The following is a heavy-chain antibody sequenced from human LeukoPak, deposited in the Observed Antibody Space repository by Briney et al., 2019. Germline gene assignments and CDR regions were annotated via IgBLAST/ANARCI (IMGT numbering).Heavy chain of an antibody. CDR2: ISYDGSNK. Sequence: GGSLRLSCAASGFKFSSYAMHWVRQAPGKGLEWVAVISYDGSNKYDADSVKGRFTISRDNSKNTLHLEMKSLRAEDTAVYYCARGRGGTTTPYYFDSWGQGALVTVSS. CDR1: GFKFSSYA. J-gene: IGHJ4*02. CDR3: ARGRGGTTTPYYFDS. D-gene: IGHD1-26*01. V-gene: IGHV3-30*04.